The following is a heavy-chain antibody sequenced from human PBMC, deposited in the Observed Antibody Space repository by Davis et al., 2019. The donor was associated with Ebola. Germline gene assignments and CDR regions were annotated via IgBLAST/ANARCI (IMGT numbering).Heavy chain of an antibody. V-gene: IGHV3-74*01. CDR3: ARAAGGIAVAGSDY. CDR2: INSDGSST. D-gene: IGHD6-19*01. Sequence: PGGSLRLSCAASGFTFSSYWMHWVRQAPGKGLVWVSRINSDGSSTSYADSVKGRFTISRDNAKNTLYLQMNSLRAEDTAVYYCARAAGGIAVAGSDYWGQGTLVTVSS. CDR1: GFTFSSYW. J-gene: IGHJ4*02.